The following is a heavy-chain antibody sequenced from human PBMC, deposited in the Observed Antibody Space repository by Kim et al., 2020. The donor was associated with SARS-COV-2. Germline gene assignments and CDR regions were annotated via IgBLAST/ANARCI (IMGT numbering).Heavy chain of an antibody. D-gene: IGHD6-13*01. CDR3: ARAPGIAAAGFDY. V-gene: IGHV4-4*02. Sequence: YNPSLKSRVTISVDKSKNQFSLKLSSVTAADTAVYYCARAPGIAAAGFDYWGQGTLVTVSS. J-gene: IGHJ4*02.